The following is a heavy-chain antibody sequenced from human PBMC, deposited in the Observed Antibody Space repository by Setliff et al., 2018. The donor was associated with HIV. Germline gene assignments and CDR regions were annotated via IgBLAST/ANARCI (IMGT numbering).Heavy chain of an antibody. CDR1: GFTFSNAW. CDR3: AGENVDIVATTKAIDF. D-gene: IGHD5-12*01. J-gene: IGHJ4*02. V-gene: IGHV3-21*01. Sequence: GGSLRLSCAASGFTFSNAWMIWVRQAPGKGLEWVSSITYSVSHKFYADSLKGRFTISRDNAEKSLYLQMNSLRAEDTAVYYCAGENVDIVATTKAIDFWGQGTLVTVSS. CDR2: ITYSVSHK.